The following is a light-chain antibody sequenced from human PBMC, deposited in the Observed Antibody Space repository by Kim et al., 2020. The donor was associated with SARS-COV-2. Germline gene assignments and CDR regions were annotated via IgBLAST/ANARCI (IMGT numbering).Light chain of an antibody. J-gene: IGLJ3*02. CDR2: SNT. CDR1: SSNIGSNT. Sequence: GQRVTISCSGSSSNIGSNTVNWYQQLPGTAPQLLISSNTYRPSGVPDRFSGSKSGTSASLAISGLQSEDEADYYCVAWDDSLNVWVFGGGTQLTVL. CDR3: VAWDDSLNVWV. V-gene: IGLV1-44*01.